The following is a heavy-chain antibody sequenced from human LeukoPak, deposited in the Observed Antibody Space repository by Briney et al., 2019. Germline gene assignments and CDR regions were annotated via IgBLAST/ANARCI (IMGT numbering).Heavy chain of an antibody. J-gene: IGHJ3*02. CDR1: GFTFSSYA. Sequence: GGSRRLSCAASGFTFSSYAMSWVRQAPGKGLEWVSAISGSGGSTYYADSVKGRFTISRDNSKNTLYLQMNSLRAEDTAVYYCAKERITMIVVVIPDAFDIWGQGTMVTVSS. CDR2: ISGSGGST. D-gene: IGHD3-22*01. V-gene: IGHV3-23*01. CDR3: AKERITMIVVVIPDAFDI.